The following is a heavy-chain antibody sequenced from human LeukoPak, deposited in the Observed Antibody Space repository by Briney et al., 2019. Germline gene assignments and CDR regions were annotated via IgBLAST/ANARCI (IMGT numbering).Heavy chain of an antibody. CDR3: ARVGIAAAGTYYYYMDV. J-gene: IGHJ6*03. V-gene: IGHV4-39*06. D-gene: IGHD6-13*01. CDR1: GGSISSSSYY. Sequence: SETLSLTCTVSGGSISSSSYYWGWIRQPPGKGLEWIGSIYYSGSTYYNPSLKSRVTISVDTSKNQFPLKLSSVTAADTAVYYCARVGIAAAGTYYYYMDVWGKGTTVTISS. CDR2: IYYSGST.